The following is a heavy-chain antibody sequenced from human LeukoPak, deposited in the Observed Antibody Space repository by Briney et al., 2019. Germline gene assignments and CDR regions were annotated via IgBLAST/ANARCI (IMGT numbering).Heavy chain of an antibody. CDR3: AREAGSWFDP. J-gene: IGHJ5*02. CDR2: FDPEDGET. CDR1: GYTLTELS. Sequence: ASVKVSCKVSGYTLTELSMHWVRQAPGKGLEWMGGFDPEDGETIYAQKFQGWVTMTRDTSISTAYMELSRLRSDDTAVYYCAREAGSWFDPWGQGTLVTVSS. V-gene: IGHV1-24*01.